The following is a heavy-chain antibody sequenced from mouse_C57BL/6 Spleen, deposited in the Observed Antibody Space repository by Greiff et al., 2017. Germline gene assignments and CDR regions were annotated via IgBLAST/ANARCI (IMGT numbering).Heavy chain of an antibody. V-gene: IGHV5-9*04. CDR2: ISGGGGNT. J-gene: IGHJ1*03. CDR1: GFTFSSYT. D-gene: IGHD4-1*01. CDR3: ARDLGTGTRWYFDV. Sequence: EVKLVESGGGLVKPGGSLKLSCAASGFTFSSYTMYWVRQTPGKRLEWVATISGGGGNTYYPDSVKGRFTISRDDAKNTLYLQMSILKSEDTATYYGARDLGTGTRWYFDVWGTGTTVTVSS.